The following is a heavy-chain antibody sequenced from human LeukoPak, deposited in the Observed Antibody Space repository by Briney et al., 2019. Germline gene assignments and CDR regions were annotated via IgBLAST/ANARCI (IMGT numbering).Heavy chain of an antibody. J-gene: IGHJ5*02. D-gene: IGHD3-10*01. CDR1: GYTFTGYY. Sequence: SVKVSCKASGYTFTGYYMHWVRQAPGQGLEWMGGIIPIFGTANYAQKFQGRVTITADESTSTAYMELSSLRSEDTAVYYCARDVVRGVIQSNWFDPWGQGTLVTVSS. V-gene: IGHV1-69*13. CDR3: ARDVVRGVIQSNWFDP. CDR2: IIPIFGTA.